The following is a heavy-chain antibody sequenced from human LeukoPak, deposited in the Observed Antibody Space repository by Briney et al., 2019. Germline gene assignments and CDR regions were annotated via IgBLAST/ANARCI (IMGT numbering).Heavy chain of an antibody. CDR2: ISYDGSNK. V-gene: IGHV3-30-3*01. Sequence: PGGSLRLSCAASGFTFSSYAMHWVRQAPGKGLEWVAVISYDGSNKYYADSVKGRFTISRDNSKNTLYLQMNSLRAEDTAVYYCASGVEAVAGYLDLWGRGTLVTVSS. CDR3: ASGVEAVAGYLDL. CDR1: GFTFSSYA. J-gene: IGHJ2*01. D-gene: IGHD6-19*01.